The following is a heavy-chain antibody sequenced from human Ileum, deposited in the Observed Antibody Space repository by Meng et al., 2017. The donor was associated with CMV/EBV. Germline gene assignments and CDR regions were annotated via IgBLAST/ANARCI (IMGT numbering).Heavy chain of an antibody. D-gene: IGHD6-25*01. V-gene: IGHV3-7*01. J-gene: IGHJ5*01. Sequence: GEFLKISCAASGFPFTNYWMSWARQAPGKGLEWVGNIDQDGRVKFYGDSVKGRFTISRDNAKNSLYLQMDSRRVEDTAIYYCARSAAAPGDSWGQGTLVTVSS. CDR3: ARSAAAPGDS. CDR1: GFPFTNYW. CDR2: IDQDGRVK.